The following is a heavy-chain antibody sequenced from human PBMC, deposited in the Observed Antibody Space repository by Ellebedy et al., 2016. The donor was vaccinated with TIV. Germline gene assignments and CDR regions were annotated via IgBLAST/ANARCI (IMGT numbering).Heavy chain of an antibody. J-gene: IGHJ4*02. CDR3: ERGSSSWYAPIDY. Sequence: GESLKISCSASGFTFSSYAMHWVRQAPGKGLEYVSAISSNGGSTYYADSVKGRFTISRDNSKNTLYLQMGSLRAEDMAVYYCERGSSSWYAPIDYWGQGTLVTVSS. V-gene: IGHV3-64*02. CDR1: GFTFSSYA. D-gene: IGHD6-13*01. CDR2: ISSNGGST.